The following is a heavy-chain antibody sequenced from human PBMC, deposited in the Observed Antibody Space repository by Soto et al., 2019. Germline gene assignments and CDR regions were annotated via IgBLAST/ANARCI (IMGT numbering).Heavy chain of an antibody. CDR2: IYYSGST. J-gene: IGHJ6*02. Sequence: QVQLQESGPGLVKPSQTVSLTCTVSGGSISTGDYYWSWLRQHPRKGLEWIGYIYYSGSTLYNPSLKCRVTISVDTSQNQFSLRMTAVTAADTAVYYCVRDHDYGGNTRYYYGMDVWGQGTTVTVSS. V-gene: IGHV4-30-4*01. CDR3: VRDHDYGGNTRYYYGMDV. D-gene: IGHD4-17*01. CDR1: GGSISTGDYY.